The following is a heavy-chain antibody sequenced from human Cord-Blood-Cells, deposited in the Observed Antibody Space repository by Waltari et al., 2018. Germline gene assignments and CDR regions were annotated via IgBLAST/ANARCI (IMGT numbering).Heavy chain of an antibody. D-gene: IGHD5-12*01. J-gene: IGHJ3*02. CDR1: GLTVSSNS. Sequence: EVQLVETGGGLIQPGGSLRLSCAASGLTVSSNSISWVRQAPGKGLEWVSFIYIGGSTYYADSVKGRFTISRDNSKNTLYLQMNSRRAEDTAVYYCARGYSGYDDAFDIWGQGTMVTVSS. CDR2: IYIGGST. V-gene: IGHV3-53*02. CDR3: ARGYSGYDDAFDI.